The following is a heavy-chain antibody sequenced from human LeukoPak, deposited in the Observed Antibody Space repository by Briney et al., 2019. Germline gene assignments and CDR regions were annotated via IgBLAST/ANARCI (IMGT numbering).Heavy chain of an antibody. CDR2: IYYGGST. J-gene: IGHJ4*02. CDR1: GGSISSYY. D-gene: IGHD1-26*01. Sequence: SETLSLTCTVSGGSISSYYWSWIRQPPGKGLEWIGYIYYGGSTNYNPSLKSRVTISVDTSKNQFSLKLSSVTAADTAVYYCARSIGSGSYLLFDYWGQGTLVTVSS. CDR3: ARSIGSGSYLLFDY. V-gene: IGHV4-59*08.